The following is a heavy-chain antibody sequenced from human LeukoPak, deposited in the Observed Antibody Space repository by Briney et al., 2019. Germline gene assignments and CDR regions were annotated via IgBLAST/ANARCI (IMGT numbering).Heavy chain of an antibody. CDR1: GYSISSGYY. Sequence: SETLSVTCTVSGYSISSGYYWGWIRQPPGKGLEWIGSIYHSGSTYYNPSLKSRVTISVDTSKNQFSLKLSSVTAADTAVYYCARRRQLERRLDYWGQGTLVTVSS. CDR2: IYHSGST. V-gene: IGHV4-38-2*02. CDR3: ARRRQLERRLDY. J-gene: IGHJ4*02. D-gene: IGHD1-1*01.